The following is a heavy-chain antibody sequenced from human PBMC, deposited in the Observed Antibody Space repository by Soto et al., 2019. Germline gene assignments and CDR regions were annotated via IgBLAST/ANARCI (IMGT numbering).Heavy chain of an antibody. J-gene: IGHJ4*02. CDR2: ISGSGGST. D-gene: IGHD3-3*01. V-gene: IGHV3-23*01. CDR3: AKHLDDFWSGYPYYFDY. Sequence: PGGSLRLSCAASGFTFSSYAMSWVRQAPGKGLEWVSAISGSGGSTYYADSVKGRFTISRDNSKNTLYLQMNSLRAEDTAVYYCAKHLDDFWSGYPYYFDYWGQGTLVTVSS. CDR1: GFTFSSYA.